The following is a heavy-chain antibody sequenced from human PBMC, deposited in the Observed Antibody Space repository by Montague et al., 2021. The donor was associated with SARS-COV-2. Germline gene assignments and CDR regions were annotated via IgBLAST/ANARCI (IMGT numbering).Heavy chain of an antibody. V-gene: IGHV4-39*07. CDR3: ARDTRIAILVVATRYGLDV. J-gene: IGHJ6*02. D-gene: IGHD3-22*01. CDR1: GGSISSSSYY. Sequence: SETLSLTCTVSGGSISSSSYYWGWIRQPPGKGLEWIGSIYYTGSTYYNPSLKSRVTISVDTSKNQFSLKLSSVTAADTAVYYCARDTRIAILVVATRYGLDVRGQGTTVTVSS. CDR2: IYYTGST.